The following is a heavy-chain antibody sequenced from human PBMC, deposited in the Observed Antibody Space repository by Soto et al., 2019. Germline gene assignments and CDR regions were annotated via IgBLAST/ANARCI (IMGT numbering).Heavy chain of an antibody. CDR1: GGSFSASS. CDR3: ARGGGSKTYFDS. D-gene: IGHD5-12*01. Sequence: QVRLQQWGAGLLKPSETLSLTCAVFGGSFSASSWTWIRQPPGKGLEWIGQINHSGSTKYNPSLKRRVTISMDTCKNQFSLSLTSLTAADTAMYYCARGGGSKTYFDSWCQGTLVAVSS. J-gene: IGHJ4*02. V-gene: IGHV4-34*01. CDR2: INHSGST.